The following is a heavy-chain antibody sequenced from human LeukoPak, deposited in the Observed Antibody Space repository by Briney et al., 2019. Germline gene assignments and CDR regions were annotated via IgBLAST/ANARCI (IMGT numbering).Heavy chain of an antibody. Sequence: GGSLRLSCTASGFTVSSIYMSWVRQAPGKGLEWVSIIYRGGTTYYADSVKGRFAVSRDNSKNTLYLQMNSLRAEDTAVYYCAKGRAPYCSSTSCYTGFDYWGQGTLVTVSS. D-gene: IGHD2-2*02. CDR2: IYRGGTT. V-gene: IGHV3-53*05. J-gene: IGHJ4*02. CDR1: GFTVSSIY. CDR3: AKGRAPYCSSTSCYTGFDY.